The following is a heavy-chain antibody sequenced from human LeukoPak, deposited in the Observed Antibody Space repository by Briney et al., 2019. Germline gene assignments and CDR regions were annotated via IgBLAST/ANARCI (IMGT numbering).Heavy chain of an antibody. Sequence: SETLSLTCAVYGGSFSGYYWSWIRQPPGKGLEWIGEINHSGSTNYNPSLKSRVTISVDTSKNQFSLKLGSVTAADTAVYYCARGLKNYWGQGTLVTVSS. CDR2: INHSGST. CDR3: ARGLKNY. J-gene: IGHJ4*02. V-gene: IGHV4-34*01. CDR1: GGSFSGYY.